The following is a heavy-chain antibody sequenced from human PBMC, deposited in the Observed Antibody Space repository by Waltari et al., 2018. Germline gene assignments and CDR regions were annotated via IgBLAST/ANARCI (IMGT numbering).Heavy chain of an antibody. V-gene: IGHV4-39*01. CDR2: SDYRGST. D-gene: IGHD1-26*01. J-gene: IGHJ4*02. Sequence: PQGKGLEFVGKSDYRGSTYYNPSLKSRVTTYIDTSRNQFSLKLSSVTAADTAVYFCARLDSRSGSYYFDYWGQGTLVTVSS. CDR3: ARLDSRSGSYYFDY.